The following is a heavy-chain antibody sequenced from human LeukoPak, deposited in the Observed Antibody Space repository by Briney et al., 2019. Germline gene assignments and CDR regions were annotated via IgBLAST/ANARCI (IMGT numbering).Heavy chain of an antibody. CDR2: ISYDGSNK. D-gene: IGHD1-26*01. CDR3: ARGGVRPNSRGTYTPFDY. V-gene: IGHV3-30*03. Sequence: PGRSLRLSCAASGFTFGSHGMHWVRQAPGKGLEWVVVISYDGSNKYYADSVKGRFTISRDNSKSTLFLQMNSLTAEDTAVYYCARGGVRPNSRGTYTPFDYWGQGTLVTVSS. J-gene: IGHJ4*02. CDR1: GFTFGSHG.